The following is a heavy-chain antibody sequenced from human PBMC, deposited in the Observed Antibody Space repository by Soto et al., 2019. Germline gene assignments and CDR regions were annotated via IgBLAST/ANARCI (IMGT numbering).Heavy chain of an antibody. V-gene: IGHV3-23*01. CDR2: ISGSGGST. J-gene: IGHJ2*01. D-gene: IGHD5-12*01. CDR1: GFTFSSYA. CDR3: AKDRYSGYDGYWYFDL. Sequence: EVQLLESGGGLVQPGGSLRLSCAASGFTFSSYAMSWVRQAPGKGLEWVSAISGSGGSTYYADSVKGRFTISRDNSKNTLYLQMNSLRAEDTAVYYCAKDRYSGYDGYWYFDLWGRGTLVTVSS.